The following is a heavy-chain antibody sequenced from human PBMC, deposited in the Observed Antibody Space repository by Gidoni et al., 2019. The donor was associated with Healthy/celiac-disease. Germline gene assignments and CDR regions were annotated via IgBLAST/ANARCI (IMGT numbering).Heavy chain of an antibody. D-gene: IGHD2-8*01. CDR2: IYYSGST. J-gene: IGHJ4*02. CDR3: AGEREGLCTNGVCYGGSDY. V-gene: IGHV4-31*02. Sequence: EWIGYIYYSGSTYYNPSLKSRVTISVDTSKNQFPLKLSSVTAADTAVYYCAGEREGLCTNGVCYGGSDYWGQGTLVTVSS.